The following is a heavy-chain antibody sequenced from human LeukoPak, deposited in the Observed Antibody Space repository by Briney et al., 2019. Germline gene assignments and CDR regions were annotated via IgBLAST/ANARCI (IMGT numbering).Heavy chain of an antibody. J-gene: IGHJ4*02. V-gene: IGHV3-7*01. Sequence: GGSLRLSCAASGFTFSSYGMHWVRQAPGKGLEWVANIKKDGSEKYYVDSVKGRFTISRDNAKTSLYLQMNSLRAEDTAVYYCARDLSGVTGYTYGRGIDYWGQGTLSPSPQ. CDR3: ARDLSGVTGYTYGRGIDY. CDR1: GFTFSSYG. D-gene: IGHD5-18*01. CDR2: IKKDGSEK.